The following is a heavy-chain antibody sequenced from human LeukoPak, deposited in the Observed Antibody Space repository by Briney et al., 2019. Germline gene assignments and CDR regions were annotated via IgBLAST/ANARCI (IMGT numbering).Heavy chain of an antibody. CDR1: GGSISSYY. V-gene: IGHV4-59*01. D-gene: IGHD1-1*01. J-gene: IGHJ5*02. CDR2: IYYSGST. CDR3: ARGYSSPLDP. Sequence: PSETLSLTCTVSGGSISSYYWSWIRQPPGKGLEWIGYIYYSGSTNYNPSLKSRVTVSVDTSKNQFSLKLSSVTAADTAVYYCARGYSSPLDPWGQGTLVTVSS.